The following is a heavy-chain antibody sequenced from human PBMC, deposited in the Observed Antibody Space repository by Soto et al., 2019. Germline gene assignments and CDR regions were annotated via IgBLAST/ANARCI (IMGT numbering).Heavy chain of an antibody. D-gene: IGHD1-7*01. CDR2: ISASGDST. Sequence: QSGGSLRLSCAASGFTFNRYGMSWVRQAPGKGLEWVSAISASGDSTYYADSVRGRFTISRDSSNNTLYLQMNSLRADDTALYYCVKTRLELLYLDSWGLGALVTVSS. CDR1: GFTFNRYG. J-gene: IGHJ4*02. CDR3: VKTRLELLYLDS. V-gene: IGHV3-23*01.